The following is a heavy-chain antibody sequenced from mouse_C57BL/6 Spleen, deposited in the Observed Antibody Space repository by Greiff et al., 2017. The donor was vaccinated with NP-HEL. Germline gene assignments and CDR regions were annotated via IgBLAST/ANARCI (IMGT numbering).Heavy chain of an antibody. CDR1: GYAFTNYL. V-gene: IGHV1-54*01. CDR2: INPGSGGT. Sequence: VQLQQSGAELVRPGTSVKVSCKASGYAFTNYLIEWVKQRPGQGLEWIGVINPGSGGTNYNEKFKGTATLTADKSSSTAYMQLSSLTSEDSAVLFCARRGGYGSSFYYFDYWGQGTTLTVSS. D-gene: IGHD1-1*01. CDR3: ARRGGYGSSFYYFDY. J-gene: IGHJ2*01.